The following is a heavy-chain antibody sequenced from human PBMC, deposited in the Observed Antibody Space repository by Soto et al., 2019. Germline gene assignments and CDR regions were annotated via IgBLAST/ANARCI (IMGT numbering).Heavy chain of an antibody. CDR3: SSSSLYGIDV. V-gene: IGHV4-30-4*01. CDR2: IYYSGHT. CDR1: GGSISSGYYY. Sequence: QVQLQESGPGLVKPSQTLSLTCSVSGGSISSGYYYWSWIRQPPGKGLEWIGNIYYSGHTYYNPSLKSRLIISIDTSKNQFSLNVGSVTAADTAVYYCSSSSLYGIDVWGQGTTVTVSS. J-gene: IGHJ6*02.